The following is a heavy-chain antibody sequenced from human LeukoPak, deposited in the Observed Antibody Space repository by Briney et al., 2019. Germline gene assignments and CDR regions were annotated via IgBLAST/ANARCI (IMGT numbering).Heavy chain of an antibody. CDR1: GVSISSGGYY. J-gene: IGHJ4*02. CDR2: IYYSGST. V-gene: IGHV4-31*03. CDR3: ARSLSPRAVYDY. Sequence: SETLSLTCTVSGVSISSGGYYWSWIRQHPGKGLEWIGYIYYSGSTYYNPSLKSRVTISVDTSKNQFSLKLSSVTAADTAVYYCARSLSPRAVYDYWGQGTLVTVSS.